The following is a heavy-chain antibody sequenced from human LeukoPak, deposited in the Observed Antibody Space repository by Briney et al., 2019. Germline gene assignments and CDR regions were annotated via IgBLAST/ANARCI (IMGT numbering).Heavy chain of an antibody. CDR3: ATGFWGYCSRNSCPLDN. D-gene: IGHD2-2*01. V-gene: IGHV3-48*01. Sequence: GGSLRLSCAASGCTFSSYSMNWVRQAPGKGLEWISYINSTGSTTYYADSVKGRFTISRDNANNSLYLQMSMLRAEDTAVYYCATGFWGYCSRNSCPLDNWGQGTLVTVAS. J-gene: IGHJ4*02. CDR1: GCTFSSYS. CDR2: INSTGSTT.